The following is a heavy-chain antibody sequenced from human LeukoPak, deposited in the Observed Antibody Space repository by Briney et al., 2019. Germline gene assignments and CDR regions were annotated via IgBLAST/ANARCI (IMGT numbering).Heavy chain of an antibody. CDR1: GYTFTSYG. D-gene: IGHD3-9*01. CDR3: ARDYDILTGYYIDASNI. J-gene: IGHJ3*02. V-gene: IGHV1-18*01. Sequence: ASVKVSCKASGYTFTSYGISWVRQAPGQGLEWMGWISAYNGNTNYAQKLQGRVTMTTDTSTSTAYMELRSLRSDDTAVYYCARDYDILTGYYIDASNIWGQGTMVTLSS. CDR2: ISAYNGNT.